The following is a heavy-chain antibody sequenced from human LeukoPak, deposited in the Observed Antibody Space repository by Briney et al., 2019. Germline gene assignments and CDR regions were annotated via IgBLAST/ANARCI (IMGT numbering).Heavy chain of an antibody. CDR3: ARAGLAVAGFYYYYYMDV. Sequence: GGSLRLSCAASGFTFDDYGMSWVRQAPGKGLEWVSGINWNGGSTGYADSVKGRFTISRDNAKNSLYLQMNSLRAEDTALYYCARAGLAVAGFYYYYYMDVWGKGTTVTVSS. D-gene: IGHD6-19*01. CDR2: INWNGGST. J-gene: IGHJ6*03. V-gene: IGHV3-20*04. CDR1: GFTFDDYG.